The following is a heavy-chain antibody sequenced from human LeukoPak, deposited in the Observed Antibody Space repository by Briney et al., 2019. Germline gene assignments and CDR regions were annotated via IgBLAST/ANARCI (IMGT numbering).Heavy chain of an antibody. CDR1: GSTFTGYY. Sequence: GASVKVSCKASGSTFTGYYVHWVRQAPGQGLEWMGWINPDNGATNYAQKFQGRVTMTTDTSISAAYLELSRLTSDDRAVYYCTTVSDFAESDDYWGQGTLVTVSS. J-gene: IGHJ4*02. D-gene: IGHD3/OR15-3a*01. CDR3: TTVSDFAESDDY. CDR2: INPDNGAT. V-gene: IGHV1-2*02.